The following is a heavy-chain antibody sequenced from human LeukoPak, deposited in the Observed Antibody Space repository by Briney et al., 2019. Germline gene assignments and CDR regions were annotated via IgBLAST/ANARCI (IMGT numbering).Heavy chain of an antibody. J-gene: IGHJ3*02. CDR2: IYHSGST. CDR1: GGSISSSNW. Sequence: PSGTLSLTCAVSGGSISSSNWWSWIRQPPGKGLEWIGEIYHSGSTNYNPSLKSRVTISVDKSKTQFSLKLSSVTAADTAVYYCARGRDGYNYDAFDIWGQGTMVTVSS. CDR3: ARGRDGYNYDAFDI. V-gene: IGHV4-4*02. D-gene: IGHD5-24*01.